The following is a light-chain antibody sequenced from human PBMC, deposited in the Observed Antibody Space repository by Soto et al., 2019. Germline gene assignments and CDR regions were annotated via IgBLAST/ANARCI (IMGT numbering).Light chain of an antibody. Sequence: EIAMTQSPATLSVSPGERATLSCRASQSGSSNLAWYQQKPGQAPRLLIYGASTRATGIPASFSGSGSGTEFTLTISSLQSEDFAVYYCQHYNNWPRTFGQGTKVEIK. CDR2: GAS. V-gene: IGKV3-15*01. CDR1: QSGSSN. J-gene: IGKJ1*01. CDR3: QHYNNWPRT.